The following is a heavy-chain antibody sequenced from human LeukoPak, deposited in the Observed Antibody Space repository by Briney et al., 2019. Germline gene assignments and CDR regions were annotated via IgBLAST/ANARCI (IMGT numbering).Heavy chain of an antibody. D-gene: IGHD6-19*01. Sequence: SETLSLTCTVSGGSISSSSYYWGWIRQPPGKGLEWIGEINDSGNTNHNPSLKSRVTLSVDTSKNQFSLKLNSVTAADTAVYYCARARGAVAIDYWGQGTLVTVSS. J-gene: IGHJ4*02. V-gene: IGHV4-39*07. CDR1: GGSISSSSYY. CDR2: INDSGNT. CDR3: ARARGAVAIDY.